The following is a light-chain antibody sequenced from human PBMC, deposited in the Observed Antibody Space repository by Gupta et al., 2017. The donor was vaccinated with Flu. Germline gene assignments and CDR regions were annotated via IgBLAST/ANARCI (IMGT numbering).Light chain of an antibody. CDR3: QQDKNWPPIT. J-gene: IGKJ5*01. Sequence: ATLSVSPGERATRSCRASQSVRSNLAWYQQKPGQAPRLLIYGASTRDTGIPARFSGSGFGIEVTLTISSRQSEDFAVYYCQQDKNWPPITFGQGTRMEIK. CDR2: GAS. CDR1: QSVRSN. V-gene: IGKV3-15*01.